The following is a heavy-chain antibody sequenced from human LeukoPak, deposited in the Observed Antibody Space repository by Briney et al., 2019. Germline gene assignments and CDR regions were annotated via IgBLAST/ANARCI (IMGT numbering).Heavy chain of an antibody. V-gene: IGHV3-30-3*01. Sequence: GGSLRLSCAASGFTFSSYAMHWVRQAPGKGLEWVAVISYDGSNKYYAGSVKGRFTVSRDNSKNTLYLQMNSLRAEDTAVYYCARAPGAPLRYFDWLALDYWGQGTLVTVSS. CDR1: GFTFSSYA. CDR2: ISYDGSNK. J-gene: IGHJ4*02. CDR3: ARAPGAPLRYFDWLALDY. D-gene: IGHD3-9*01.